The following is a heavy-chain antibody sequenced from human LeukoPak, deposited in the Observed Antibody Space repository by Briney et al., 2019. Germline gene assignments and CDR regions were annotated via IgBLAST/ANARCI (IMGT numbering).Heavy chain of an antibody. CDR2: ISVIGEST. CDR3: AKYGSGSYYNGLY. Sequence: GGSLRLSCAASGXTFSSYAMTWVRQAPGKGLQWVSTISVIGESTYYADSVKGRFTISRDSSKSTLYLQMNSLRDEDTAVYYCAKYGSGSYYNGLYWGQGTLVTVSS. V-gene: IGHV3-23*01. CDR1: GXTFSSYA. J-gene: IGHJ4*02. D-gene: IGHD3-10*01.